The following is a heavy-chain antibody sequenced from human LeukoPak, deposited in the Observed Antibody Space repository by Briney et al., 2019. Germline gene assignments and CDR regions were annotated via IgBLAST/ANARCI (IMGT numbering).Heavy chain of an antibody. CDR3: ARAHPRYISDWNGLY. CDR2: ISYDGSNK. D-gene: IGHD6-19*01. CDR1: GFTFSSYG. V-gene: IGHV3-30*03. J-gene: IGHJ4*02. Sequence: PGGSLRLSCAASGFTFSSYGMHWVRRAPGKGLEWVAVISYDGSNKYYADSVKGRFTISRDNSKNTLYLQMNSLRAEDTAIYYCARAHPRYISDWNGLYWGQGTLVTVSS.